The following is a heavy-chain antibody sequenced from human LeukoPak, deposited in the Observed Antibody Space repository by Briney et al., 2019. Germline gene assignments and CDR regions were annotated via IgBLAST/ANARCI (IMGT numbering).Heavy chain of an antibody. CDR1: GFTFSSYS. J-gene: IGHJ4*02. CDR2: ISSSSSYI. D-gene: IGHD3-22*01. Sequence: GGSLRLSCAASGFTFSSYSMTWVRQAPGKGLEWVSSISSSSSYIYYADSVKGRFTISRDNAKNSLYLQMNSLRAEDTAAYYCARGPPYYYDSSGYDYWGQGTLVTVSS. CDR3: ARGPPYYYDSSGYDY. V-gene: IGHV3-21*01.